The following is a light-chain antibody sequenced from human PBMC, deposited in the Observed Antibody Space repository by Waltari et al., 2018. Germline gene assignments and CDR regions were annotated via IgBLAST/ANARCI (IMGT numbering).Light chain of an antibody. V-gene: IGLV1-40*01. J-gene: IGLJ3*02. CDR1: GSNLGAGYD. Sequence: QSVLTQPPSVSGAPGQRVTIPCTGSGSNLGAGYDVHWYQQLPRAAPKLLIYGSTSRPLGVPARFFGSTSGTSASLAIIGLQAEDEADYYCQSYDTSLSVVFGGGTKLTVL. CDR2: GST. CDR3: QSYDTSLSVV.